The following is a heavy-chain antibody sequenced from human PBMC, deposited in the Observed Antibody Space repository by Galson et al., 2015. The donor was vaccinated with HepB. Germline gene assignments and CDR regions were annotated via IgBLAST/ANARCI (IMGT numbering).Heavy chain of an antibody. D-gene: IGHD3-3*01. CDR1: GFTFSSYA. CDR2: ISGSGGST. CDR3: AKDRGYDFWSGSGWFDP. Sequence: SLRLSCAASGFTFSSYAMSWVRQAPGKGLEWVSAISGSGGSTYYADSVKGRFTISRDNSKNTLYLQMNSLRAEDTAVYYCAKDRGYDFWSGSGWFDPWGQGTLVTVSS. V-gene: IGHV3-23*01. J-gene: IGHJ5*02.